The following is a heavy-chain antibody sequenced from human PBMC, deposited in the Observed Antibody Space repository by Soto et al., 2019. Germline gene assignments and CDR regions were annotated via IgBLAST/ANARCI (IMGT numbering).Heavy chain of an antibody. J-gene: IGHJ6*03. Sequence: QSQTLSLTCAISGDSVSSNSAAWNWIRQSPSRGLEWLGRTYYRSKWYNDYAVSVKSRITINPDTSKNQFSLQLNSVTPEDTAVYYCARSSKSGDYYYYYMDVWGKGTTVTVSS. V-gene: IGHV6-1*01. CDR1: GDSVSSNSAA. CDR2: TYYRSKWYN. CDR3: ARSSKSGDYYYYYMDV.